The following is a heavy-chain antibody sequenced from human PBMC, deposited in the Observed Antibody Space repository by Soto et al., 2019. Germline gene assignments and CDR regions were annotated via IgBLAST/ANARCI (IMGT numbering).Heavy chain of an antibody. CDR2: INAGNGNT. CDR1: GYTFTSYA. Sequence: QVQLVQSGAEVKKPGASVKVSCKASGYTFTSYAMHWVRQAPGQRLEWMGWINAGNGNTKCSQKFQGRVTITRDTSASTAYMELSSLRSEDTAVYYCARDHYYDSSGYLFDYWGQGTLVTVSS. D-gene: IGHD3-22*01. V-gene: IGHV1-3*01. CDR3: ARDHYYDSSGYLFDY. J-gene: IGHJ4*02.